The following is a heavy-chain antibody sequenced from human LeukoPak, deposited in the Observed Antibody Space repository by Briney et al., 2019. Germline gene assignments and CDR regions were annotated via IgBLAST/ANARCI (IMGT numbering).Heavy chain of an antibody. CDR1: GGSISSYY. Sequence: SETLSLTCNVSGGSISSYYWSWLRQPPGKGLEWIADFYNSGSANYSPSLKSRVTLSEDTSKNQFSLKLSSVTAADTAVYYCARLSSGFRYYYYGMDVWGQGTTVTVSS. CDR3: ARLSSGFRYYYYGMDV. V-gene: IGHV4-59*12. D-gene: IGHD6-19*01. J-gene: IGHJ6*02. CDR2: FYNSGSA.